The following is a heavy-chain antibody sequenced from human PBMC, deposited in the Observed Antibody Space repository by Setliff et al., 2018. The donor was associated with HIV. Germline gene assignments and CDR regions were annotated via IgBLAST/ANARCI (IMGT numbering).Heavy chain of an antibody. J-gene: IGHJ4*02. CDR2: IIPLFGTT. CDR1: GGSFNNYA. V-gene: IGHV1-69*13. Sequence: SVKVSCKASGGSFNNYAVSWARQAPGQGLEWLGGIIPLFGTTNYAQKFQGRVTITADESTDTAHMELSSLRSADTAMYYCATVFYYDSESYSLDYWGQGMLVTVSS. CDR3: ATVFYYDSESYSLDY. D-gene: IGHD3-10*01.